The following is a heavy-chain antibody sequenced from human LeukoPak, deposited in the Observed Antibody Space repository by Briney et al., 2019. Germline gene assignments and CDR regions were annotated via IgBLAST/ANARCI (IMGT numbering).Heavy chain of an antibody. CDR1: GFTFSGDA. D-gene: IGHD6-6*01. J-gene: IGHJ4*02. CDR3: AKDLATKYTLHY. CDR2: ISFDGNKK. Sequence: GGSLRLSCAASGFTFSGDAMHWVRQAPGKGLEWVAFISFDGNKKYFADSVKGRFTISRDNSKNTLYLQMNSLRSEDTAIYYCAKDLATKYTLHYWGQGTLVSVSS. V-gene: IGHV3-30*18.